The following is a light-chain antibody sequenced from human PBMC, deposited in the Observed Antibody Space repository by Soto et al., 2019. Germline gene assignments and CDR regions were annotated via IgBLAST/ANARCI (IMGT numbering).Light chain of an antibody. CDR1: QSVGTY. CDR2: DSS. Sequence: IVLTQSPATLSLSPGERATLSCRASQSVGTYFAWYQQKPGQAPRLLIYDSSNRATGIPARFSGSGSGTDFTLTISSLEPEDFAVYYCQKRSDWPSTFGGGTKVDI. J-gene: IGKJ4*01. CDR3: QKRSDWPST. V-gene: IGKV3-11*01.